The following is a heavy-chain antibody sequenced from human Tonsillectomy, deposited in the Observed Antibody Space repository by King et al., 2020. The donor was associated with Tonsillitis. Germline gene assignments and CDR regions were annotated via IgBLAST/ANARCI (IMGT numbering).Heavy chain of an antibody. D-gene: IGHD4-17*01. CDR2: IYYSGSS. CDR1: GGSISDNKYL. V-gene: IGHV4-39*07. CDR3: ARRQDVFSDYGYPGEHYGMAV. J-gene: IGHJ6*02. Sequence: QLQESGPGLVKPSETLSLICSVSGGSISDNKYLWSWIRQPPGKGLEWIGSIYYSGSSYYNPSLKSRVTISVDTSKNHFSLKLNSVTAADTAAYYCARRQDVFSDYGYPGEHYGMAVWGQGTTATV.